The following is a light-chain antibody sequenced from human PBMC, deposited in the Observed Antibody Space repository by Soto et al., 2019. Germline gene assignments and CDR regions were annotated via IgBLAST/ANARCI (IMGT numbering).Light chain of an antibody. CDR3: ERSRSSLFT. CDR2: GAS. J-gene: IGKJ4*01. Sequence: EIVLTQSPGTLSLSPGERATLSCRASQSVSSSYLAWYQQKPGQAPRLLIYGASSRATGTPDRFSGSGSGTAFTLNMSRLEPEYCALYYAERSRSSLFTLGGRREVEI. CDR1: QSVSSSY. V-gene: IGKV3-20*01.